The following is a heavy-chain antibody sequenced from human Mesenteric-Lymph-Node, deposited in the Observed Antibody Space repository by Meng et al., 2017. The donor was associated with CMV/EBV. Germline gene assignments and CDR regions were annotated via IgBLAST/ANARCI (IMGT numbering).Heavy chain of an antibody. CDR3: AKQRGLRYYFDY. CDR1: GFSFSYYA. D-gene: IGHD5-24*01. CDR2: IVRSGDST. V-gene: IGHV3-23*01. Sequence: GGSLRLSCAASGFSFSYYAMSWVRQAPGKGLEWVPAIVRSGDSTYYADSVKGRFTISRDNSKNTLYLQMISLRAEDTAVYYCAKQRGLRYYFDYWGQGTLVTVSS. J-gene: IGHJ4*02.